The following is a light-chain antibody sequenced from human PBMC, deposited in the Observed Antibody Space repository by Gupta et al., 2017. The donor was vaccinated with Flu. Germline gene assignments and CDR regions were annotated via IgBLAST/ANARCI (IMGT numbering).Light chain of an antibody. J-gene: IGLJ3*02. CDR2: TND. CDR1: SSNIGRNH. Sequence: QSVLPQPPSASGTPGQRVAISCSGDSSNIGRNHVYRYQQLPGTAPKLLISTNDQRPSGVPERLSGSKSGTSASLAISGLRSDDEAAYYCASWDDSLSTPVFGGGTKLTVL. CDR3: ASWDDSLSTPV. V-gene: IGLV1-47*01.